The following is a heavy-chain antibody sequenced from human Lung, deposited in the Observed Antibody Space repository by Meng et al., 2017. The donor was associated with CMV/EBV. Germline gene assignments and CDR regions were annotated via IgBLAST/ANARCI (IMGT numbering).Heavy chain of an antibody. J-gene: IGHJ4*02. D-gene: IGHD1-26*01. Sequence: GESXKISCAASGFTFSGYAMNWVRQAPGKGLEWISSITSASGFTFYADSVKGRFTSSRDNAKNSVYLQMNSLRAEDTALYYCARDLIHWDMNGSPTRSDHFDYWGQGXLVTVSS. CDR1: GFTFSGYA. CDR2: ITSASGFT. V-gene: IGHV3-21*01. CDR3: ARDLIHWDMNGSPTRSDHFDY.